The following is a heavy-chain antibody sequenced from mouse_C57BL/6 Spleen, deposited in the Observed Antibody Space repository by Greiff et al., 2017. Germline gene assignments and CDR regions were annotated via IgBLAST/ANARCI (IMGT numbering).Heavy chain of an antibody. V-gene: IGHV1-54*01. Sequence: QVQLKQSGAELVRPGTSVKVSCKASGYAFTNYLIEWVKQRPGQGLEWIGVINPGSGGTNYNEKFQGKATLTADKSSRTAYIQLSSLTSEDSAVYFSAREDTARYYYAMDYWGQGTSVNVSS. D-gene: IGHD3-1*01. CDR1: GYAFTNYL. J-gene: IGHJ4*01. CDR2: INPGSGGT. CDR3: AREDTARYYYAMDY.